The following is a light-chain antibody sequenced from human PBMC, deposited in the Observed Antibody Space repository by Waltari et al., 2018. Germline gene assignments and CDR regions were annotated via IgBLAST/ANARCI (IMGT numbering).Light chain of an antibody. CDR3: CSYAGSSSGV. V-gene: IGLV2-11*01. Sequence: QSALTQPRSVSGSPGQSVTISCTGTSSDVGGYNYVSWYQQHPGQAPKLMIYDVSKRPAWVPDRFSGSKSGNTASLTISGLQAEDGADYYCCSYAGSSSGVFGGGTKLTVL. CDR2: DVS. CDR1: SSDVGGYNY. J-gene: IGLJ2*01.